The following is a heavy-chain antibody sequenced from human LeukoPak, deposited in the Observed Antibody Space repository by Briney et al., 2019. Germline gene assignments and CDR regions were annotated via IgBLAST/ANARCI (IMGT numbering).Heavy chain of an antibody. CDR3: ASGNRYSGYDVSRAFDI. V-gene: IGHV1-69*01. D-gene: IGHD5-12*01. J-gene: IGHJ3*02. CDR1: GGTFSSYA. Sequence: SVKVSCKASGGTFSSYAISWVRQAPGQGLEWMGWIIPIFGTANYAQKFQGRVTITADESTSTAYMELSSLRSEDTAVYYCASGNRYSGYDVSRAFDIWGQGTMVTVSS. CDR2: IIPIFGTA.